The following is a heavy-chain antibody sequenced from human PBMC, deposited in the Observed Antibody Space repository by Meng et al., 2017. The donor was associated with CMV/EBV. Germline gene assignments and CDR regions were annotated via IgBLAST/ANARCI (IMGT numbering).Heavy chain of an antibody. D-gene: IGHD5-24*01. CDR1: GFTVSGDY. CDR2: IYSAGTT. CDR3: ARGHLRASDHGS. J-gene: IGHJ5*02. Sequence: GESLKISCSASGFTVSGDYMNWVRQAPGKGLEWVSLIYSAGTTYYADSVKGRFTISRDNAKNSLYLQMNSVRVEDTAVYYCARGHLRASDHGSWGQGTVVTVSS. V-gene: IGHV3-66*01.